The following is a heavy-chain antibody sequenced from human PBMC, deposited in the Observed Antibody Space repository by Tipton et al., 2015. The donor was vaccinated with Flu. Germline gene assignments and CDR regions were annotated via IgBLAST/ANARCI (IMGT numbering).Heavy chain of an antibody. J-gene: IGHJ4*02. CDR3: ARDRDWNLDY. CDR2: IYYSGST. D-gene: IGHD3/OR15-3a*01. Sequence: TLSLTCTVSGGSISPYYWSWIRQPPGKGLEWIGYIYYSGSTKYNPSLKSRVTISVDTSKNQFSLKLSSVTAADTAVYHCARDRDWNLDYWGQGTLVTVSS. CDR1: GGSISPYY. V-gene: IGHV4-59*01.